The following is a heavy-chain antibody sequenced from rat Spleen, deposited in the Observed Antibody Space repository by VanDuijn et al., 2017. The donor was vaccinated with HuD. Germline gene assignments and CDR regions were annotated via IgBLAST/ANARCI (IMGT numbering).Heavy chain of an antibody. CDR2: IIYDDSRT. CDR3: ARSGYGGYPIWFDY. V-gene: IGHV5-17*01. D-gene: IGHD1-11*01. Sequence: EVQLVESGGGLVQPGRSLNLSCAASGFTFSDYAVAWVRQAPKQGLEWVATIIYDDSRTYYRDSVKGRFTISRDNAKNTLYLQMESLRSEETATYYCARSGYGGYPIWFDYWGQGTLVTVSS. CDR1: GFTFSDYA. J-gene: IGHJ3*01.